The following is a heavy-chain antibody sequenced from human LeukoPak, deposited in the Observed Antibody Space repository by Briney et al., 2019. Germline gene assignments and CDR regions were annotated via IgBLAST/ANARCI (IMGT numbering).Heavy chain of an antibody. V-gene: IGHV4-34*01. CDR3: ASTGGGGSCYSCWFDP. CDR1: GGSFSGYY. Sequence: SETLSLTCAVYGGSFSGYYWSWIRQPPGKGLEWIGEINHSGSTNYNPSLKSRVTISVDTSKNQFSLKLSSVTAADTAVYYCASTGGGGSCYSCWFDPWGQGTLVTVSS. CDR2: INHSGST. J-gene: IGHJ5*02. D-gene: IGHD2-15*01.